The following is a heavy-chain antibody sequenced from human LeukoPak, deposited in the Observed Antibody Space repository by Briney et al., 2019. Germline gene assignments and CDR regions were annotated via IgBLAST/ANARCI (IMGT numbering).Heavy chain of an antibody. J-gene: IGHJ6*02. CDR2: IYSGGST. CDR1: GFTVSSNY. V-gene: IGHV3-66*01. Sequence: GGSLRLSCAAPGFTVSSNYMSWVRQAPGKGLEWVSVIYSGGSTYYADSVKGRFTISRDNSKNTLYLQMNSLRAEDTAVYYCARDRFGIAAAGPPFYYYYYGMDVWGQGTTVTVSS. D-gene: IGHD6-13*01. CDR3: ARDRFGIAAAGPPFYYYYYGMDV.